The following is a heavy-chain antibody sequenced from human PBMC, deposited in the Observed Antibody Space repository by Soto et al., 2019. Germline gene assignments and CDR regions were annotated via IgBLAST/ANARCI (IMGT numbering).Heavy chain of an antibody. D-gene: IGHD3-16*02. Sequence: GSLRLSCAASGFTFSSYAMSWVRQAPGKGLEWVSAISGSGGSTYYADSVKGRFTISRDNSKNTLYLQMNSLRAEDTAVYYCAKDLGGGTYYDYVWGSYRFHDAFDIWGQGTMVTVSS. V-gene: IGHV3-23*01. CDR2: ISGSGGST. CDR3: AKDLGGGTYYDYVWGSYRFHDAFDI. CDR1: GFTFSSYA. J-gene: IGHJ3*02.